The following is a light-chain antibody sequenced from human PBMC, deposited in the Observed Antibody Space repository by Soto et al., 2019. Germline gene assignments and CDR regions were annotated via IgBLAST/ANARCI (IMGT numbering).Light chain of an antibody. V-gene: IGKV1-5*01. Sequence: IQMTQSPSSLSAFVGDRVTITCRASQSIRNYLNWYQQKPGKAPKLLIYDASSLESGVPSRFSGSGSGTEFTLTITSLQPDDFATYYCQQYNSYPWTFGQGTQVDIK. CDR2: DAS. CDR1: QSIRNY. CDR3: QQYNSYPWT. J-gene: IGKJ1*01.